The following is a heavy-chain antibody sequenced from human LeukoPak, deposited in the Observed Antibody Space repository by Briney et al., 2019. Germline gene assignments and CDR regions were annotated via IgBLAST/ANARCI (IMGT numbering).Heavy chain of an antibody. Sequence: PSETLSLACTVSGGSISSYYWGWIRQPPGKGLEWIGSIYYSGSTYYNPSLKSRVTISVDTSKNQFSLKLSSVTAADTAVYYCARVDSSWYYFDYWGQGTLVTVSS. J-gene: IGHJ4*02. D-gene: IGHD6-13*01. CDR2: IYYSGST. V-gene: IGHV4-59*12. CDR1: GGSISSYY. CDR3: ARVDSSWYYFDY.